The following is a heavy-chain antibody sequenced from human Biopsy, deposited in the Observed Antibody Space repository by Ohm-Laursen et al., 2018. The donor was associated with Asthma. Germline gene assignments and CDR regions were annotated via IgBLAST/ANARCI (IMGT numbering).Heavy chain of an antibody. D-gene: IGHD3-22*01. V-gene: IGHV3-53*01. CDR2: IYSGGTS. CDR1: GFGVSRDH. J-gene: IGHJ4*02. CDR3: ARGDSSNWSHYYFDY. Sequence: SLRLSCAASGFGVSRDHIFWVRQAPGKGLEWVSVIYSGGTSHTADSVRGRFTISRDYSKNTLYLQMHSLRAEDTAVYYCARGDSSNWSHYYFDYWGQGTLVTVSS.